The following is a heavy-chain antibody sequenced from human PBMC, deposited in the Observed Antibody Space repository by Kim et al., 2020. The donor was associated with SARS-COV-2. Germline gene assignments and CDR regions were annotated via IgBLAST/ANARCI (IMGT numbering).Heavy chain of an antibody. CDR2: INTNTGNP. D-gene: IGHD6-13*01. Sequence: ASVKVSCKASGYTFTSYAMNWVRQAPGQGLEWMGWINTNTGNPTYAQGFTGRFVFSLDTSVSTAYLQISSLKAEYTAVYYCARALNGYSSSWYGVNWFDPWGQGTLVTVSS. V-gene: IGHV7-4-1*02. CDR3: ARALNGYSSSWYGVNWFDP. J-gene: IGHJ5*02. CDR1: GYTFTSYA.